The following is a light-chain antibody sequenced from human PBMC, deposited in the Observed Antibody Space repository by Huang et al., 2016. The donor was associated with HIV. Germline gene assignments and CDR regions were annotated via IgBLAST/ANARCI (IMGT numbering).Light chain of an antibody. Sequence: DIQMTPSPSSLSASVGDRVTITCRASQSISTFLNWYQQRPGKAPKLLIYAASSLQSGVPSRCSGSGSGTDFTLTISSLQPEDFATYYCQQSYSTPRYTFGQGTKLDIK. CDR3: QQSYSTPRYT. CDR2: AAS. CDR1: QSISTF. V-gene: IGKV1-39*01. J-gene: IGKJ2*01.